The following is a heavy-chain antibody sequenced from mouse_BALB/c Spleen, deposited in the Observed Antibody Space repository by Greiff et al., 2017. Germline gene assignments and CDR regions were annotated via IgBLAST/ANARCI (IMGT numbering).Heavy chain of an antibody. CDR2: IYPGNVNT. CDR3: AMKVRLGFDY. V-gene: IGHV1S56*01. J-gene: IGHJ2*01. D-gene: IGHD2-14*01. Sequence: QVQLQQSGPELVKPVASVRISCKASGYTFTSYYIHWVKQRPGQGLEWIGWIYPGNVNTKYNEKFKGKATLTADKSSSTAYMQLSSLTSEDSAVYYCAMKVRLGFDYWGQGTTLTVSS. CDR1: GYTFTSYY.